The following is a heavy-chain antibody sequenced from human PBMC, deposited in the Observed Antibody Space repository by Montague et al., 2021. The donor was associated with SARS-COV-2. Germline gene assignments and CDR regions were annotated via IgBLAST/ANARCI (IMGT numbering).Heavy chain of an antibody. CDR1: GFSLSTSGMC. Sequence: PALVKPTQTLTLTCTFSGFSLSTSGMCVSWIRQPPGKAPEWLARIDWDDDKYYSTSLKTRLTISKDTSKNQVVLTMANMDPVDTATYYCARRTYDILTGYDCGMDVWAQGTAVTVSS. CDR3: ARRTYDILTGYDCGMDV. D-gene: IGHD3-9*01. CDR2: IDWDDDK. V-gene: IGHV2-70*11. J-gene: IGHJ6*02.